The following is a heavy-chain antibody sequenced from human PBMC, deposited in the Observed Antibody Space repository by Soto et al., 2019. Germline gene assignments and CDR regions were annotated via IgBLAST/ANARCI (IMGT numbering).Heavy chain of an antibody. J-gene: IGHJ4*02. Sequence: QVQLVQSGAEVKKPGSSVKVSCKASGGTFSSYAISWVRQAPGQGLEWMGGIIPIFGTANYAQKFQGRVTITAADYKSTAYMELRSLRSEDTAVYYCARDSPRYGYRGSDAPDFDYWGQGTLVTVSS. D-gene: IGHD5-12*01. CDR3: ARDSPRYGYRGSDAPDFDY. CDR1: GGTFSSYA. CDR2: IIPIFGTA. V-gene: IGHV1-69*12.